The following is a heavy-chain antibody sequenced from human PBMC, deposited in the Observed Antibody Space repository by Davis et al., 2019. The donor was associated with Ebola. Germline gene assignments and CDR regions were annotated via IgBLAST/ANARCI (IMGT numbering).Heavy chain of an antibody. CDR2: ITASGGVT. Sequence: GGSLRLSCAASGFTSTRYAMSWVRQAPGKGLEWVSTITASGGVTYYADSVKGRFTISRDISKNTLYLQMNSLRAEDTAVYYCAKGGSNGYGTVPSDYWGQGTLVTVSS. CDR1: GFTSTRYA. V-gene: IGHV3-23*01. J-gene: IGHJ4*02. D-gene: IGHD5-18*01. CDR3: AKGGSNGYGTVPSDY.